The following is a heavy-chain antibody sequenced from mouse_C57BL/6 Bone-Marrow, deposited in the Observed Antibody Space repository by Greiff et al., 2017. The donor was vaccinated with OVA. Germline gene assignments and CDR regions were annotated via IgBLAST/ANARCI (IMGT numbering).Heavy chain of an antibody. D-gene: IGHD1-1*01. CDR1: GYSFTGYY. V-gene: IGHV1-42*01. Sequence: EVQLQQSGPELVKPGASVKISCKASGYSFTGYYMNWVKQSPEKSLEWIGEINPSTGGTTYNQKFKAKATLTVDKYSRTAYMQLKSLTSEDCAVDYCARGGVVYWYFDVWGTGTTVTVSS. CDR3: ARGGVVYWYFDV. J-gene: IGHJ1*03. CDR2: INPSTGGT.